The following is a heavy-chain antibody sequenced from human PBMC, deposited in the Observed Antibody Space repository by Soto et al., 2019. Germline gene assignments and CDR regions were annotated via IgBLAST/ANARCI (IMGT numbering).Heavy chain of an antibody. D-gene: IGHD4-17*01. CDR2: MNPNSGNT. V-gene: IGHV1-8*02. J-gene: IGHJ5*01. CDR1: GYTFTSYD. Sequence: ASVKVPCKASGYTFTSYDINWVRQATGQGLEYLGWMNPNSGNTGYVQKFQGRVTLTRNTSISTAYMELSSLRSEDTAVYYCARGIKYGDYPKRFASWGQRTLVIGSS. CDR3: ARGIKYGDYPKRFAS.